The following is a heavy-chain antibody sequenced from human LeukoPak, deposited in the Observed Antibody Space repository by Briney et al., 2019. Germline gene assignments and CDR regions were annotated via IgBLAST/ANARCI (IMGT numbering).Heavy chain of an antibody. CDR1: GFIFSNYW. CDR3: ARDPGSSSIWPEYFHH. J-gene: IGHJ1*01. V-gene: IGHV3-7*04. CDR2: IKQDGSEN. D-gene: IGHD6-13*01. Sequence: GGSLRLSCATSGFIFSNYWMNWVRQAPGKGLEWVANIKQDGSENYFVDSVKGRFTISRDNAENSLYLQMNSLRAEDTAVYYCARDPGSSSIWPEYFHHWGQGTLVTVSS.